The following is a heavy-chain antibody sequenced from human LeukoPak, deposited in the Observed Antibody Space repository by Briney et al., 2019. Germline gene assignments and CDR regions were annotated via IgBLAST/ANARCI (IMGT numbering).Heavy chain of an antibody. CDR1: GFTFKNHA. J-gene: IGHJ6*02. Sequence: GGSLRLSCTASGFTFKNHAMSWVRQAPGKGLEWVSGISESGGASFYADSVKGRFTVSRDNSKDTVSLQMNSLRAEDTGVYFCANPPANWGGPSQYFTMDVWGRGTTVTVSS. D-gene: IGHD3-16*01. V-gene: IGHV3-23*01. CDR3: ANPPANWGGPSQYFTMDV. CDR2: ISESGGAS.